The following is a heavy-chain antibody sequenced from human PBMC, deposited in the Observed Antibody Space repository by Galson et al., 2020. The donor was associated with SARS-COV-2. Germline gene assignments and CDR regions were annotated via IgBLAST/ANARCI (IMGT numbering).Heavy chain of an antibody. J-gene: IGHJ4*02. Sequence: GESLKISCKGSGYSFTSYWIGWVRQMPGKGLEWMGISYPGDSDTRYSPSFQGQVTISADKSISTAYLQWSSLKASDTAMYYCARHAEWPHYYDILTGYSYGIDYWGQGTLVTVSS. CDR1: GYSFTSYW. CDR3: ARHAEWPHYYDILTGYSYGIDY. V-gene: IGHV5-51*01. D-gene: IGHD3-9*01. CDR2: SYPGDSDT.